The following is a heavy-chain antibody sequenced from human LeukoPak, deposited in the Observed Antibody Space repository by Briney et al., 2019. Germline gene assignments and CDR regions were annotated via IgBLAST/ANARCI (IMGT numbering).Heavy chain of an antibody. V-gene: IGHV4-38-2*02. CDR1: GYSISSGYY. J-gene: IGHJ5*02. CDR3: ARGYSSSWYPNWFDP. D-gene: IGHD6-13*01. CDR2: IYHSGSS. Sequence: PSETLSLTCNVSGYSISSGYYWGWIRQPPGKGLEWIGSIYHSGSSYYNPSLNSRVTISVDTSKNQFSLKLSSVTAADTAVYYCARGYSSSWYPNWFDPWGQGTLVTVSS.